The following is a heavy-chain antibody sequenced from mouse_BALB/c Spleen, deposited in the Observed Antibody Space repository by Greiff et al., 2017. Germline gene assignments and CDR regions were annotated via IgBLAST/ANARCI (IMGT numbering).Heavy chain of an antibody. J-gene: IGHJ3*01. CDR1: GFTFSSYG. CDR2: INSNGGST. D-gene: IGHD1-1*01. Sequence: EVQGVESGGGLVQPGGSLKLSCAASGFTFSSYGMSWVRQTPDKRLELVATINSNGGSTYYPDSVKGRFTISRDNAKNTLYLQMSSLKSEDTAMYYCARDHYYGSPWFAYWGQGTLVTVSA. CDR3: ARDHYYGSPWFAY. V-gene: IGHV5-6-3*01.